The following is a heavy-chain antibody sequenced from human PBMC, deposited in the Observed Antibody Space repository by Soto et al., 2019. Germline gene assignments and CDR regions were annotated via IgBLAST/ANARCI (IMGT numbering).Heavy chain of an antibody. V-gene: IGHV5-51*01. CDR3: AREPTYCAGDCDYLAF. CDR2: IYPDDSET. Sequence: PGASLQISDKRSGDSFGNYRIAWVRQLPGKGLEWVGIIYPDDSETRYNPSFEGHVTFSGDESTNTAYLQWSSLQASDTAMYYCAREPTYCAGDCDYLAFRGQGSLV. CDR1: GDSFGNYR. D-gene: IGHD2-21*02. J-gene: IGHJ4*02.